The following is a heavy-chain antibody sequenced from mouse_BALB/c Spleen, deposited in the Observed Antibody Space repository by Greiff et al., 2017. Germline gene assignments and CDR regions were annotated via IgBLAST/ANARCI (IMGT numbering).Heavy chain of an antibody. D-gene: IGHD1-1*02. V-gene: IGHV7-1*02. CDR2: SRNKANDYTT. J-gene: IGHJ4*01. Sequence: EVKLMESGGGLVQPGGSLRLSCATSGFTFSDFYMAWVRQPPGKRLEWIAASRNKANDYTTEYSASVKGRFIVSRDTSQSILYLQMNALRAEDTAIDYCARDAHYVGAMDYWGQGTSVTVSS. CDR1: GFTFSDFY. CDR3: ARDAHYVGAMDY.